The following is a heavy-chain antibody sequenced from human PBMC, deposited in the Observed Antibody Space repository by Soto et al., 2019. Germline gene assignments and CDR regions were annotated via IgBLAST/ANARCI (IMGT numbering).Heavy chain of an antibody. CDR1: GFTFSSYA. CDR2: INDGGDST. J-gene: IGHJ5*02. CDR3: AKVGGFVGWNWFDP. Sequence: EVQLLESGGGLVQPGGSLRLSCAASGFTFSSYAMSWVRQAPGEGLEWVSGINDGGDSTHYTDSVKGRFTISRDNSKNTLYLQMNSLRVEDTALYCCAKVGGFVGWNWFDPWGQGSLVTVSS. D-gene: IGHD6-19*01. V-gene: IGHV3-23*01.